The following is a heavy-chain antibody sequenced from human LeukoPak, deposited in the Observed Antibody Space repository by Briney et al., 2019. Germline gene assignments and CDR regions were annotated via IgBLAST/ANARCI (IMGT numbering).Heavy chain of an antibody. Sequence: PGRSLRLSCAASGFTFDDYAMHWARQVPGKVLEWVSGINSDGSSTSYADSVKGRFTISRDNAKNTLYLQMNSLRAEDTAVYYCASRKSSGLDYWGQGTLVTVSS. CDR3: ASRKSSGLDY. D-gene: IGHD6-19*01. CDR2: INSDGSST. CDR1: GFTFDDYA. J-gene: IGHJ4*02. V-gene: IGHV3-74*01.